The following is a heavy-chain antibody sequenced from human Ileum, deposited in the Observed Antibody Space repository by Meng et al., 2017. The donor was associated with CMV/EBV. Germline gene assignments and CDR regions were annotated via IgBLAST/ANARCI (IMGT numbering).Heavy chain of an antibody. CDR2: TAYRSKWDY. CDR3: ARESELLRFDH. Sequence: QLQQSGPGLVKPSQTLSLTCDLSGDSVSTNNVAWNWIRQSPLRGLEWLGRTAYRSKWDYEYSVSVKSRITISPDTSKNQFSLQLRSVTPEDTAVYYCARESELLRFDHWGQGTLVTVSS. V-gene: IGHV6-1*01. CDR1: GDSVSTNNVA. D-gene: IGHD6-6*01. J-gene: IGHJ4*02.